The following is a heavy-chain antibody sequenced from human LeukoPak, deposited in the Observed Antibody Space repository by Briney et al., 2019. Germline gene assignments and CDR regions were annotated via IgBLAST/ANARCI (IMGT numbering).Heavy chain of an antibody. CDR3: AREGLGAVRGFYGGNSDYYYGMDV. V-gene: IGHV1-3*01. CDR2: INAGNGNT. Sequence: ASVKVSCKASGYTFTSYAMHWVRQAPGQRLEWMGWINAGNGNTKYSQKFQGRVTITTDESTSTAYMELSSLRSEDTAVYYCAREGLGAVRGFYGGNSDYYYGMDVWGQGTTVTVSS. J-gene: IGHJ6*02. CDR1: GYTFTSYA. D-gene: IGHD4-23*01.